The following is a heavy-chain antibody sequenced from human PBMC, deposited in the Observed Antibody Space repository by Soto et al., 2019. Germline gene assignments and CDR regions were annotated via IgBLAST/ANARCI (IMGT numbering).Heavy chain of an antibody. J-gene: IGHJ5*02. CDR2: IYYSGST. CDR3: AGLLRFLEWLSRGFDP. V-gene: IGHV4-39*01. D-gene: IGHD3-3*01. CDR1: GGSISSSSYY. Sequence: SETLSLTCTVSGGSISSSSYYWGWIRQPPGKGLEWIGSIYYSGSTYYNPSLKSRVTISVDTSKNQFSLKLSSVTAADTAVYYCAGLLRFLEWLSRGFDPWGQGTLVTVSS.